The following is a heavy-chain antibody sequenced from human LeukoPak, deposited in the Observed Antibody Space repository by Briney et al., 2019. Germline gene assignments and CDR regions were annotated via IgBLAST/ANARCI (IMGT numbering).Heavy chain of an antibody. V-gene: IGHV3-23*01. D-gene: IGHD1-1*01. Sequence: GGSLRLSCAASGFTFSSYAMSWVRQAPGKGLEWVSAISGSGGNTYYADSVKGRFTISRDNSKNTLYLQMNTLRAEGTAVYYCAKMDWNDHYFDFWGQGTLVTVSS. CDR1: GFTFSSYA. J-gene: IGHJ4*02. CDR2: ISGSGGNT. CDR3: AKMDWNDHYFDF.